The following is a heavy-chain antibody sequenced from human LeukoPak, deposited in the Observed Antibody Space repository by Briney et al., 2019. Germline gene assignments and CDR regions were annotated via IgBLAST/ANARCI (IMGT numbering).Heavy chain of an antibody. Sequence: GASVKVSCKASGGTFSSYAISWVRQAPGQGLEWMGRIIPILGIANYAQKFQGRVTITADKSTSTAYMELSSLRSEDTAVYYCARVRVVPAGTFDYWGQGTLVTVSS. J-gene: IGHJ4*02. CDR3: ARVRVVPAGTFDY. D-gene: IGHD2-2*01. CDR2: IIPILGIA. V-gene: IGHV1-69*04. CDR1: GGTFSSYA.